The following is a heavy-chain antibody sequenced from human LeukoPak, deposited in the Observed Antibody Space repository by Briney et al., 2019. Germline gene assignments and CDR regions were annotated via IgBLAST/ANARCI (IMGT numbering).Heavy chain of an antibody. CDR2: IYYIGST. CDR3: ARDALQTPRDPY. D-gene: IGHD2-15*01. Sequence: SETLSLTCTVSGGSISSSSYYWGWIRQPPGKGLEWIGSIYYIGSTYYNPSLKSRVTISVDTSKNQFSLKLSSVTAADTAVYYCARDALQTPRDPYWGQGPLDTVSS. V-gene: IGHV4-39*07. J-gene: IGHJ4*02. CDR1: GGSISSSSYY.